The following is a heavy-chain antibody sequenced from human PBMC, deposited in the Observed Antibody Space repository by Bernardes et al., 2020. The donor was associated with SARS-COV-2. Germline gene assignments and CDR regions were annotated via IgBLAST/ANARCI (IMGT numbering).Heavy chain of an antibody. V-gene: IGHV4-39*07. Sequence: SETLSLTCTVSGDSMNIRRYYWGWIRQPPGRGLEWIGSISYSGSTNYNPSLKSRVTISLDTSKNQFSLKLSSVTAADTAVYYCARMIGGYYYVDGSFYYFDYWGQGTLVTVSS. D-gene: IGHD3-22*01. CDR1: GDSMNIRRYY. CDR3: ARMIGGYYYVDGSFYYFDY. CDR2: ISYSGST. J-gene: IGHJ4*02.